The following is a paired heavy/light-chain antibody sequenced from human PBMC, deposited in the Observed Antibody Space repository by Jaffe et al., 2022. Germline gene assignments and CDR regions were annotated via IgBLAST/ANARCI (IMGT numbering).Light chain of an antibody. J-gene: IGLJ3*02. V-gene: IGLV1-51*02. CDR2: ENN. CDR1: SSNIGNNY. CDR3: GTWDSSLSAPV. Sequence: QSVLTQPPSVSAAPGQKVTISCSGSSSNIGNNYVSWYQQLPGTAPKLLIYENNKRPSGIPDRFSGSKSGTSATLGITGLQTGDEADYYCGTWDSSLSAPVFGGGTKLTVL.
Heavy chain of an antibody. J-gene: IGHJ4*02. CDR1: GYSFTSYW. CDR2: IYPGDSDT. D-gene: IGHD5-12*01. CDR3: VRHPIVAVFSVSLNPYYFDY. Sequence: EVQLVQSGAEVKKPGESLKISCKGSGYSFTSYWIGWVRQMPGKGLEWMGIIYPGDSDTRYSPSFQGQVTISADKSISTAYLQWSSLKASDTAMYYCVRHPIVAVFSVSLNPYYFDYWGQGTLVTVSS. V-gene: IGHV5-51*01.